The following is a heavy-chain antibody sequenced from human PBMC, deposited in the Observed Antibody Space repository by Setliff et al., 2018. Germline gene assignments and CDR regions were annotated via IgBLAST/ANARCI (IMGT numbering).Heavy chain of an antibody. Sequence: SETLSLTCTVSGGSISSTIYYWGWIRQPPGKGLEWIGNIYHSGSTYYNPSLKSRVTISVDTSKNQFSLKLTSVTAADTAVYYCARHGLQFLEWLSAFDYWGQGTLVTVSS. J-gene: IGHJ4*02. V-gene: IGHV4-39*01. CDR1: GGSISSTIYY. CDR3: ARHGLQFLEWLSAFDY. D-gene: IGHD3-3*01. CDR2: IYHSGST.